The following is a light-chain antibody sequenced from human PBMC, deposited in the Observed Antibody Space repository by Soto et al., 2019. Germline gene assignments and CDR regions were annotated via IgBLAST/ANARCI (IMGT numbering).Light chain of an antibody. CDR3: SSYTSSSTVV. V-gene: IGLV2-14*01. J-gene: IGLJ2*01. Sequence: QSALTQPASVSGSPGQSITISCTGTSSDVGGYNYVSWYQQHPGKAPKIIIYDVSNRPSGVSNRFSGSKSGNTASLTISGLQAEDEADYYCSSYTSSSTVVFGGGTKLTVL. CDR1: SSDVGGYNY. CDR2: DVS.